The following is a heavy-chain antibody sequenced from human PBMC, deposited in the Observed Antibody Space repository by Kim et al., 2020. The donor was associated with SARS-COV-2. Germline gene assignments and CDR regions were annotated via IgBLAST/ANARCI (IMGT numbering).Heavy chain of an antibody. D-gene: IGHD6-19*01. J-gene: IGHJ4*02. V-gene: IGHV4-39*01. CDR2: IYFTGST. CDR1: GGSIRSTSYY. CDR3: ARHGVIAGSVWFITFYFDS. Sequence: SETLSLTCSLSGGSIRSTSYYWGWIRQPPGKGLEWIGSIYFTGSTYYNPSLKSRVTISVDTSKNQFSLKLSSVTAADTAVYYCARHGVIAGSVWFITFYFDSWGQGTLVTVSS.